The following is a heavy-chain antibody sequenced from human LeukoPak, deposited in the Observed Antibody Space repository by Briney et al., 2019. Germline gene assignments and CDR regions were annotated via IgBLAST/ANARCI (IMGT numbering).Heavy chain of an antibody. V-gene: IGHV3-48*03. J-gene: IGHJ4*02. D-gene: IGHD4-17*01. CDR1: GFTFSSYE. Sequence: PGGSLRLSCAASGFTFSSYEMNWVCQAPGKGLEWVSYISSSGSTIYYADSVKGRFTISRDNAKNSLYLQMNSLRAEDTAVYYCARAYGDYLDYWGQGTLVTVSS. CDR3: ARAYGDYLDY. CDR2: ISSSGSTI.